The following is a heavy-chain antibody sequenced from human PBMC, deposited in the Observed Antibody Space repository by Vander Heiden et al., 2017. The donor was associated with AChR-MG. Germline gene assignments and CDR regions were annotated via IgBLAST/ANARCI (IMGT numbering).Heavy chain of an antibody. D-gene: IGHD3-22*01. Sequence: EVQLVESGGGLVQPGGSLRLSWAASGFTFSRYRLNWVRQAPGKGLEWVSYMSSSSSTIYYADSVRGRFTISRDNAQNSLYLQMNSLRDEDTAVYYCARGRIHYYDSSGYYSSHDYWGQGTLVTVSS. V-gene: IGHV3-48*02. CDR3: ARGRIHYYDSSGYYSSHDY. J-gene: IGHJ4*02. CDR2: MSSSSSTI. CDR1: GFTFSRYR.